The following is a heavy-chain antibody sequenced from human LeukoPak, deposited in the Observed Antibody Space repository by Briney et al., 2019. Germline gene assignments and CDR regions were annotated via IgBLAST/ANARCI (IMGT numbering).Heavy chain of an antibody. CDR2: ISSSGSTI. J-gene: IGHJ4*02. V-gene: IGHV3-48*04. CDR3: ARADYDYVWGSYRQYYFDY. D-gene: IGHD3-16*02. Sequence: GGSLRLSCAASGFTVSSNYMNWVRQAPGKGLEWVSYISSSGSTIYYADSVKGRFTISRDNAKNSLYLQMNSLRAEDTAVYYCARADYDYVWGSYRQYYFDYWGQGTLVTVSS. CDR1: GFTVSSNY.